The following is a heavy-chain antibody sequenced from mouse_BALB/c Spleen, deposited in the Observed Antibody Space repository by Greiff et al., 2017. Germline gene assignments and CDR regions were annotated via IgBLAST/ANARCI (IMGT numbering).Heavy chain of an antibody. CDR1: GYSFTGYF. V-gene: IGHV1-20*02. Sequence: EVKLVESGPELVKPGASVKISCKASGYSFTGYFMNWVMQSHGKSLEWIGRINPYNGDTFYNQKFKGKATLTVDKSSSTAHMELRSLASEDSAVYYCAREGRSTAWFAYWGQGTLVTVSA. CDR2: INPYNGDT. J-gene: IGHJ3*01. CDR3: AREGRSTAWFAY.